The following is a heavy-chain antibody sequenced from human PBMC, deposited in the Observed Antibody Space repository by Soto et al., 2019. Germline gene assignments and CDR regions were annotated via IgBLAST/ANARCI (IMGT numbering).Heavy chain of an antibody. J-gene: IGHJ5*02. V-gene: IGHV1-18*01. CDR3: ARDRDLTYYDFWSGYLEWFDP. CDR2: ISAYNGNT. CDR1: GYTFTSYG. D-gene: IGHD3-3*01. Sequence: ASVKVSCKASGYTFTSYGISWVRQAPGQGLEWMGWISAYNGNTNYAQKLQGRVTMTTDTSTSTAYMELRSLRSDDTAVYYCARDRDLTYYDFWSGYLEWFDPWGQGTLVTVSS.